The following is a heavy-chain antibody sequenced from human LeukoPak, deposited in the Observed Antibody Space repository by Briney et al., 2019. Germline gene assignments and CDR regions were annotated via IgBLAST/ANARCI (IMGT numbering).Heavy chain of an antibody. V-gene: IGHV3-23*01. CDR3: AKGYPYYFYAMDV. CDR1: GFTFSSYS. Sequence: GGSLRLSCAASGFTFSSYSMNWVRQAPGKGLGWVSAISGTSGATYYADSVKGRFTISRDNSKNTLYLQMKSLRADDTAVYYCAKGYPYYFYAMDVWGQGTTVTVSS. CDR2: ISGTSGAT. D-gene: IGHD1-14*01. J-gene: IGHJ6*02.